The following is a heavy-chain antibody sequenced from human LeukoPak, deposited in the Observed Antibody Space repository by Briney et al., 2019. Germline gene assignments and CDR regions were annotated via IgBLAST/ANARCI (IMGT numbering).Heavy chain of an antibody. CDR3: ARTYYYDINWFDP. V-gene: IGHV1-69*05. CDR1: GGTFRSYA. D-gene: IGHD3-22*01. Sequence: SVKVSCKASGGTFRSYAISWVLQAPGQGLEWMGRIIPIFGTANYAQKFQGRVTITTDESTSTAYMELSSLRSEDTAVYYCARTYYYDINWFDPWGQGTLVTVSS. J-gene: IGHJ5*02. CDR2: IIPIFGTA.